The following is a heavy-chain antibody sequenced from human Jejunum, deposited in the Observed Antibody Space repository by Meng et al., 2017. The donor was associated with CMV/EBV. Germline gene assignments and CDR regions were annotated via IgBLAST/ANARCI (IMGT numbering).Heavy chain of an antibody. D-gene: IGHD3-10*01. CDR3: ARATYDYGSGTNYYYYGMDV. Sequence: SYNMNWVRQAPGKGLEWVSLINSDGSNTSYADSVKGRFTISRDNAKNTLYLQMSSLRAEDTAVYYCARATYDYGSGTNYYYYGMDVWGQGTTVTVSS. J-gene: IGHJ6*02. CDR1: SYN. CDR2: INSDGSNT. V-gene: IGHV3-74*01.